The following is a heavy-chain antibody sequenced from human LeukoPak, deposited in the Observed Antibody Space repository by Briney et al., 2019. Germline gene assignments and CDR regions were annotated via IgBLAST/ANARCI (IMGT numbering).Heavy chain of an antibody. J-gene: IGHJ2*01. V-gene: IGHV3-53*01. CDR2: IYKAGNT. D-gene: IGHD2-8*01. CDR3: ARVLLDTNGDQYWYYDL. CDR1: GFTVSSNY. Sequence: GGSLRLSCAASGFTVSSNYMNWVRQAPGRGPEWVSVIYKAGNTFYADSVKGRFTMSRDNSKNTLYLRMNSLRAEDTAVYYCARVLLDTNGDQYWYYDLWGRGTLVTVSS.